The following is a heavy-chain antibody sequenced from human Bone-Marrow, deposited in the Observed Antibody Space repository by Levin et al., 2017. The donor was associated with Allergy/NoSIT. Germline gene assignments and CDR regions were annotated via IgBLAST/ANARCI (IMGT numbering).Heavy chain of an antibody. V-gene: IGHV3-9*01. Sequence: GGSLRLSCAASGFIFDDYAMHWVRQVPGKGLEWVSGISWDGGSKAYTDSVEGRFTISRDNAKNFLYLQMDSLRVDDTALYYCAKDIRDSGFSAFDIWGQGTMVTVSS. J-gene: IGHJ3*02. CDR2: ISWDGGSK. D-gene: IGHD6-19*01. CDR1: GFIFDDYA. CDR3: AKDIRDSGFSAFDI.